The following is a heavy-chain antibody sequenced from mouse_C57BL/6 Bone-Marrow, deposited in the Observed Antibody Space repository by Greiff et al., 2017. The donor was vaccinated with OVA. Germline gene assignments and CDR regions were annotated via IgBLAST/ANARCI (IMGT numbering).Heavy chain of an antibody. CDR3: AGRYYFAY. CDR2: IHPNSGST. Sequence: QVQLQQPGAELVKPGASVKLSCKASGYTFPSSWMHWLKQRPGQGLEWIGMIHPNSGSTNYHEKFKSKATLPVDKSSSPDYLQLISLTSEDSAVYYYAGRYYFAYWGQGTTLTVSS. CDR1: GYTFPSSW. D-gene: IGHD1-1*01. V-gene: IGHV1-64*01. J-gene: IGHJ2*01.